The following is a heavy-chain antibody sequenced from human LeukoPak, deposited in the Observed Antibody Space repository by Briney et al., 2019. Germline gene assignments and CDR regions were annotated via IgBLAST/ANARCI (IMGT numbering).Heavy chain of an antibody. D-gene: IGHD3-10*01. CDR2: IHYTGST. V-gene: IGHV4-59*01. CDR3: ARGGYYGSGNDFRFDP. Sequence: ETLSLTCTVSGGSINSYYWSWIRQPPGKGLECIGYIHYTGSTNYNPSLKSRVTISVDTSKSQFSLKLSSVTAADTAIYYCARGGYYGSGNDFRFDPWGQGTLVTVSS. J-gene: IGHJ5*02. CDR1: GGSINSYY.